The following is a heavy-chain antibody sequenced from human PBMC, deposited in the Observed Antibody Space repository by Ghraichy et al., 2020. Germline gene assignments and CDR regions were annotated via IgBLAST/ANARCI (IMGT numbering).Heavy chain of an antibody. J-gene: IGHJ4*02. CDR1: GFTVSSNY. V-gene: IGHV3-53*01. CDR3: ARDQGSSLYYFDY. Sequence: LSLTCAASGFTVSSNYMSWVRQAPGKGLEWVSVIYSGGSTYYADSVKGRFTISRDNSKNTLYLQMNSLRAEDTAVYYCARDQGSSLYYFDYWGQGTLVTVSS. CDR2: IYSGGST. D-gene: IGHD6-19*01.